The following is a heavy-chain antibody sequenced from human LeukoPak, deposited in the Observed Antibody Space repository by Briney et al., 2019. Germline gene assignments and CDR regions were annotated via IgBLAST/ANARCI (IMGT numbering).Heavy chain of an antibody. D-gene: IGHD3-3*01. V-gene: IGHV4-39*07. CDR2: IYYSGST. CDR1: GGSISSSSYY. Sequence: PSETLSLTCTVSGGSISSSSYYWGWIRQPPGKGLEWIGSIYYSGSTYYNPSLKSRVTISVDTSKNQFSLKLSSVTAADTAVYYCARDERPFWSGYLRYNWFDPWAREPWSPSPQ. CDR3: ARDERPFWSGYLRYNWFDP. J-gene: IGHJ5*02.